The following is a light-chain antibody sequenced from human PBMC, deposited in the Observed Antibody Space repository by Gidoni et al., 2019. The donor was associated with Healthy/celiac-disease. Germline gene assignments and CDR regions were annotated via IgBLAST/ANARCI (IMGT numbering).Light chain of an antibody. J-gene: IGLJ2*01. CDR1: SRDVGGYNY. CDR3: SSYTSSSTLVV. Sequence: QSALTQPYSMSGSPGQAITISCTGTSRDVGGYNYVSWYQQHPCKAPKVMLYDVSNRPSGVSNRFSGSKSGNTASLTISGLQAEDEADYYCSSYTSSSTLVVFGGGTKLTVL. V-gene: IGLV2-14*01. CDR2: DVS.